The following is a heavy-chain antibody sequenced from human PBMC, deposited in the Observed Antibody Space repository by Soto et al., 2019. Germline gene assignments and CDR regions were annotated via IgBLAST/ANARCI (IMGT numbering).Heavy chain of an antibody. D-gene: IGHD1-26*01. Sequence: SETLFLTWTVSGGSSSISGYYWSWIRQPPGKGLEWIGYIYYSGSTNDNPSLKRRVTISVHTSNSQFSLELRSVTAADSAVYYCARGLITGSQYPGGWYYFDSWAQRTQVTFSS. J-gene: IGHJ4*02. CDR2: IYYSGST. CDR1: GGSSSISGYY. CDR3: ARGLITGSQYPGGWYYFDS. V-gene: IGHV4-61*08.